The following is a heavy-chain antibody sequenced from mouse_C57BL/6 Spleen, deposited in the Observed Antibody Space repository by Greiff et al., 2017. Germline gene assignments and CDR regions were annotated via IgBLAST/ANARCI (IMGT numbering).Heavy chain of an antibody. CDR1: GYTFTSYW. CDR2: IDPSDSYT. J-gene: IGHJ4*01. CDR3: ARGSYSNYDAMDY. Sequence: VQLQQPGAELVMPGASVKLSCKASGYTFTSYWMHWVKQRPGQGLEWIGEIDPSDSYTNYNQKFKGKSTLTVDKSSSTAYMQLSSLTSEDSAVYYCARGSYSNYDAMDYWGQGTSVTVSS. D-gene: IGHD2-5*01. V-gene: IGHV1-69*01.